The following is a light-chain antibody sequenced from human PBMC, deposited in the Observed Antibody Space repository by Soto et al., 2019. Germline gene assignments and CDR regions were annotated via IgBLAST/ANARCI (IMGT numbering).Light chain of an antibody. CDR3: QQYGRSPVT. CDR1: QSVSSNY. V-gene: IGKV3-20*01. CDR2: GAS. Sequence: EIVLTQSPVTLSLSPGEGATLSCRASQSVSSNYLVWYQQKPGQAPRLLIYGASTRATGIPDRFSGSGSGTDFTLTISRLEPEDFAVYYFQQYGRSPVTFGPGTKVDIK. J-gene: IGKJ3*01.